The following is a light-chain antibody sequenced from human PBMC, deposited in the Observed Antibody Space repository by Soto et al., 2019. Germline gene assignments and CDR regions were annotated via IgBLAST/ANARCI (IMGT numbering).Light chain of an antibody. V-gene: IGLV1-47*01. CDR2: RNN. Sequence: QAVLTQPPSASGTPGQRVTISSSGSLSNIGSNFIYWYQQLPGSAPKLLINRNNKRPSGVPDRFSGSKSGTSASLAISGLLSEDEADYHCAAWDDSLRGVLFRGRTQHNVL. CDR1: LSNIGSNF. J-gene: IGLJ2*01. CDR3: AAWDDSLRGVL.